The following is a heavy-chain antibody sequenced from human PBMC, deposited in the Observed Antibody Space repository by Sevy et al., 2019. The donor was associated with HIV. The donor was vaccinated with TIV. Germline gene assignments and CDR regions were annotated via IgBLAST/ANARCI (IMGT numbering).Heavy chain of an antibody. Sequence: GGSLRLSCAASGFTFSDYYMSWIRQAPGKGLEWISYISGSDGIIYYADSVKGRFTGSRDNSKNSLYLQMSSLRAEDTAVYYCARDHVKDGDLGDYYYFAMDVWGQGTTVTVSS. D-gene: IGHD4-17*01. CDR1: GFTFSDYY. CDR2: ISGSDGII. V-gene: IGHV3-11*01. J-gene: IGHJ6*02. CDR3: ARDHVKDGDLGDYYYFAMDV.